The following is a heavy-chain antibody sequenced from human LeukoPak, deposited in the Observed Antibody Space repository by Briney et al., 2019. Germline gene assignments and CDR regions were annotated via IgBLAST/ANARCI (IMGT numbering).Heavy chain of an antibody. CDR3: AREGVTRPFFDY. CDR2: IYYSGST. V-gene: IGHV4-30-4*01. D-gene: IGHD1-14*01. CDR1: GGSISSYY. Sequence: SETLSLTCTVSGGSISSYYWSWIRKPPGKGLEWIGYIYYSGSTYYNPSLKSRVTISVDTSKNQFSLKLSSVTAADTAVYYCAREGVTRPFFDYWGQGTLVTVSS. J-gene: IGHJ4*02.